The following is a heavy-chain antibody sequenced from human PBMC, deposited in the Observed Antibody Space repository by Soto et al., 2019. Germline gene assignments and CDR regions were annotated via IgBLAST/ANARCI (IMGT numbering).Heavy chain of an antibody. J-gene: IGHJ6*02. CDR3: AKDRGMTLTGSHGMDV. CDR2: FSGSGGYT. Sequence: EVQLLESGGGLVQSGGSLRLSCAASGFTFSAYAMSWVRQVPGKGLEWVASFSGSGGYTYYADSVKGRFTISRDNSRNTMYLQMNSLRAEDTAVYYCAKDRGMTLTGSHGMDVWGQGTSVTVSS. CDR1: GFTFSAYA. D-gene: IGHD3-9*01. V-gene: IGHV3-23*01.